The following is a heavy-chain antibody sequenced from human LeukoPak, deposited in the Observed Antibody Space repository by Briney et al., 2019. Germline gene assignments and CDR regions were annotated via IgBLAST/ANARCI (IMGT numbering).Heavy chain of an antibody. CDR1: GGSISSYY. D-gene: IGHD5-18*01. V-gene: IGHV4-59*13. CDR3: ASMPGEYSYGYSYFDY. Sequence: SETLSLTCTVSGGSISSYYWSWIRQPPGEGLVWFGYIYYSGSTNYHPSLKSRVTISVDTSKNQFSLKLSSVTAADTAVYYCASMPGEYSYGYSYFDYWGQGTLVTVSS. CDR2: IYYSGST. J-gene: IGHJ4*02.